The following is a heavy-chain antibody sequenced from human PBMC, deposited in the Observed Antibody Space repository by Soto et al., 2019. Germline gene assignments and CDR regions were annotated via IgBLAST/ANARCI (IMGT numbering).Heavy chain of an antibody. CDR2: IYYSGST. CDR1: GGSISSSSYY. V-gene: IGHV4-39*01. Sequence: PSETLSLTCTVSGGSISSSSYYWGWIRQPPGKGLEWIGSIYYSGSTYYNPSLKSRVTISVDTSKNQFSLKLSSVTAADTAVYYCARHPMIVGATWWVPRGYYFDYWGQGTLVTVSS. CDR3: ARHPMIVGATWWVPRGYYFDY. D-gene: IGHD1-26*01. J-gene: IGHJ4*02.